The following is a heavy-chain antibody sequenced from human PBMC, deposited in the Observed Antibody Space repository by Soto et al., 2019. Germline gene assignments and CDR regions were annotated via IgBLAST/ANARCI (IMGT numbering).Heavy chain of an antibody. D-gene: IGHD2-8*02. J-gene: IGHJ3*02. Sequence: HPGGSLRLSCAVSGFTCSSYDMSWVRQAPGKGLEWVSTILVGGSTHYPDSVKGRFTISRDNSKNTLFLQMNSLTAGDTAVYYCAKATATGGGAFDICGQGKMVTVSS. CDR2: ILVGGST. CDR3: AKATATGGGAFDI. CDR1: GFTCSSYD. V-gene: IGHV3-23*01.